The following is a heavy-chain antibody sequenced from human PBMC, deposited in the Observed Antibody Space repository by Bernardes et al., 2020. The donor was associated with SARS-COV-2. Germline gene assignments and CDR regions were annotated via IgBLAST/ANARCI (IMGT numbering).Heavy chain of an antibody. D-gene: IGHD3-22*01. CDR1: GESFSDND. V-gene: IGHV4-34*01. CDR3: ARGREDINMIVVVIGAFQYFDY. CDR2: IKPSGST. Sequence: SETLSLTCAVYGESFSDNDWSWIRQPPGKGLEWIGEIKPSGSTNYNPSLKSRVTISVDTSKNQFSLKLTSVTAADTAVYYCARGREDINMIVVVIGAFQYFDYWGQGNLVTVSS. J-gene: IGHJ4*02.